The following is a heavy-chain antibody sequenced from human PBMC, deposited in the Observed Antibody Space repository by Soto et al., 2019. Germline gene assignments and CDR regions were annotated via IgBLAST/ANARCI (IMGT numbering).Heavy chain of an antibody. Sequence: PGGSLRLSCEGSGFTFSGHYMDWVRQAPGKGLEWLGRIRNKPNGHTTAYAASVKGRFSISRDDSKNLVYLQMNSLKSEDTAFHYCSTTVISAPIFGYWGQGTLVTVSS. CDR1: GFTFSGHY. V-gene: IGHV3-72*01. J-gene: IGHJ4*02. CDR3: STTVISAPIFGY. CDR2: IRNKPNGHTT. D-gene: IGHD3-3*02.